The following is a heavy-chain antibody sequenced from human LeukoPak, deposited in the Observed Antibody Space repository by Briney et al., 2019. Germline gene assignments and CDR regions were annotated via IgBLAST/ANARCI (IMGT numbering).Heavy chain of an antibody. CDR2: IYYSGST. CDR1: GDSISTSNSY. CDR3: ARSYDFWSGDSQFDY. V-gene: IGHV4-39*07. D-gene: IGHD3-3*01. Sequence: SETLSLTCTVSGDSISTSNSYWGWIRQPPGKGLEWIGSIYYSGSTSYNPSLKSRVTISVDTSKNQFSLKLSSVTAADTATYYCARSYDFWSGDSQFDYWGQGTLVTVPS. J-gene: IGHJ4*02.